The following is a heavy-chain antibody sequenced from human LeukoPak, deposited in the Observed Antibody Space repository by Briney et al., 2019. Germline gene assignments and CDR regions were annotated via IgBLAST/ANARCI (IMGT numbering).Heavy chain of an antibody. CDR1: GGSISSGSYY. CDR3: ARADRGAFDI. Sequence: LSLTCTVSGGSISSGSYYWSWIRQPAGKGLEWIGRIYTSGSTNYNPSLKSRVTISVDTSKNQFSLKLSSVTAADTAVYYCARADRGAFDIWGQGTMVTVSS. CDR2: IYTSGST. V-gene: IGHV4-61*02. J-gene: IGHJ3*02. D-gene: IGHD3-10*01.